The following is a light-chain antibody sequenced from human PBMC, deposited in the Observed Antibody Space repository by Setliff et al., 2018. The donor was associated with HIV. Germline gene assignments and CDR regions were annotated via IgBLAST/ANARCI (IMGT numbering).Light chain of an antibody. J-gene: IGLJ1*01. Sequence: QSALAQPASVSGSPGQSITTSCTGTSSDVGGYSYVSWYQQHPGKAPKLIIYEVRNRPSGVSNRFSGSKSGNTASLTISGLQAEVEADYYCSSYAITNTLPFGTGTKVTVL. V-gene: IGLV2-14*01. CDR3: SSYAITNTLP. CDR1: SSDVGGYSY. CDR2: EVR.